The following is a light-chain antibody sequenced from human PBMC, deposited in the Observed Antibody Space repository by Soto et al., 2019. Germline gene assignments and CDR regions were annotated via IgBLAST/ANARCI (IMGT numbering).Light chain of an antibody. J-gene: IGKJ5*01. CDR2: AAS. Sequence: DIQMTQSPSSLSASVGDRVTITCRASQGISNNLAWYQQKPGKVPKLLIYAASTLQSGVPSRFSGSGSGTDFTLTISSLQTEDVATYYCQKYNSVPITFGQGTRLVIK. V-gene: IGKV1-27*01. CDR1: QGISNN. CDR3: QKYNSVPIT.